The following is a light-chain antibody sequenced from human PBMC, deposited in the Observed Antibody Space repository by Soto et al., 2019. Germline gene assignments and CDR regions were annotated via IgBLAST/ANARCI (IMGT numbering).Light chain of an antibody. V-gene: IGKV3-20*01. CDR2: GAS. CDR3: QQYGSSPYT. CDR1: QTFSSSY. Sequence: EIVLTQSPGTLSLSPGERATLSCRASQTFSSSYLAWYRQKAGQAPRLLIYGASSRATDIPARFSGSGSGTYFILTISRLEPEDFAVYYCQQYGSSPYTFGQGTKLEIK. J-gene: IGKJ2*01.